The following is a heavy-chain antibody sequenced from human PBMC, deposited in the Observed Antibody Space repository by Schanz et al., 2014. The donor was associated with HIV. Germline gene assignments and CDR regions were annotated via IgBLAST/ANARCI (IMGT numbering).Heavy chain of an antibody. Sequence: QVQLVESGGGVVQPGRSLRLSCAASGFIFSRYGMYWVRQAPGKGLEWGAVIWHDGSNKYYADSVKGRFSISRDNSKNTVYLQMNSLRADDTAVYYCAKVSDNYGSGLDYWGQGTLVTVSS. CDR2: IWHDGSNK. D-gene: IGHD3-10*01. V-gene: IGHV3-33*06. CDR1: GFIFSRYG. CDR3: AKVSDNYGSGLDY. J-gene: IGHJ4*02.